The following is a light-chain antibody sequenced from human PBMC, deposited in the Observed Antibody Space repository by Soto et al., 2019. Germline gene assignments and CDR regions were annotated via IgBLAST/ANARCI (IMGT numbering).Light chain of an antibody. V-gene: IGLV2-14*03. J-gene: IGLJ3*02. CDR1: SSDVGGYNY. CDR2: EVS. CDR3: TSFTSSNTWV. Sequence: QSVLTQPVSVSGSPGQSITISCTGTSSDVGGYNYVSWFQQHPGKAPKLKIYEVSNRPSGVSNRFSGSKSGYTASLTISELQAEDEADYYCTSFTSSNTWVFGGGTKVTVL.